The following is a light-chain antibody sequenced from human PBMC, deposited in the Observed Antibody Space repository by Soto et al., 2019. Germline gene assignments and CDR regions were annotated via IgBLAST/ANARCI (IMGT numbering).Light chain of an antibody. CDR2: GAS. V-gene: IGKV3-20*01. CDR1: QSVTSSY. Sequence: IVLTQSPGTLSLSPGERATLSCRASQSVTSSYLAWYQQKPGQAPRLLIYGASTRATGIPDRFSGSGSGTEFTLTISGLEPEDFGVYYCQQYDSSPRYTFGQGTKLEIK. CDR3: QQYDSSPRYT. J-gene: IGKJ2*01.